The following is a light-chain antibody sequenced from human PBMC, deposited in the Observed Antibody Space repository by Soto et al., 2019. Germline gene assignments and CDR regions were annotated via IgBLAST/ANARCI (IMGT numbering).Light chain of an antibody. J-gene: IGKJ5*01. CDR2: AAS. CDR3: QQSYSTPIT. V-gene: IGKV1-39*01. Sequence: DIQMTQSPSSLSASVGDAVSITCRASQSIGRYLNWYQQKPGKAPNLLIYAASSLQSGVPSRFSGSGSGTDFTLTISSLQPEDFAAYYCQQSYSTPITFGQGTRLEIK. CDR1: QSIGRY.